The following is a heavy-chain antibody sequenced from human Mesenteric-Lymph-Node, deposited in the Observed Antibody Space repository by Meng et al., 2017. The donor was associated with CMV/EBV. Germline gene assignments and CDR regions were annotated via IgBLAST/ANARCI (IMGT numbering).Heavy chain of an antibody. CDR2: ISWNSGSI. J-gene: IGHJ4*02. Sequence: SLKISCAAPGFTFDDYAMHWVRQAPGKGLEWVSGISWNSGSIGYADSVKGRFTISRDNAKNSLYLQMNSLRAEDTALYYCAKGASGYDWELGDYWGQGTLVTVSS. CDR1: GFTFDDYA. CDR3: AKGASGYDWELGDY. D-gene: IGHD5-12*01. V-gene: IGHV3-9*01.